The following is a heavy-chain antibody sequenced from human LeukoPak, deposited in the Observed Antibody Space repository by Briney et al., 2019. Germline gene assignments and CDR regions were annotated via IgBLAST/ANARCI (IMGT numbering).Heavy chain of an antibody. CDR1: GYTFTSYD. J-gene: IGHJ4*02. CDR3: ARGISRSLDYVY. CDR2: MNPNSGNT. D-gene: IGHD4-17*01. Sequence: GASVKVSCKASGYTFTSYDINWVRQATGQGLEWMGWMNPNSGNTGYAQKFQGRVTMTRNTSISTAYMELSSLRSEDTAVYYCARGISRSLDYVYWGQGTLVTVSS. V-gene: IGHV1-8*01.